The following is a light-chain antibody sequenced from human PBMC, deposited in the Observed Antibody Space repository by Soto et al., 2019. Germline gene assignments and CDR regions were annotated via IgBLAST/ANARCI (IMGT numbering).Light chain of an antibody. J-gene: IGLJ2*01. CDR2: ENN. CDR1: SSNIGNNY. CDR3: GTWDSNLSVV. Sequence: QSVLTQPPSVSAAPGQKVTISCSGGSSNIGNNYVSWYQQFPGTAPKLLIYENNYRPAGIPDRFSGSKSGTSATLGITGLQAGDEADYYCGTWDSNLSVVFGGGTKVTVL. V-gene: IGLV1-51*02.